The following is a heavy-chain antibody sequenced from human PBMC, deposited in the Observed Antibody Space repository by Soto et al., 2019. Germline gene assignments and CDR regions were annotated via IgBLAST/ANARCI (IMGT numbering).Heavy chain of an antibody. D-gene: IGHD3-10*01. Sequence: GESLKISCKGSGYSFTSYWIGWVRQMPGKGLEWMGIIYPGDSDTRYSPSFQGQVTISADKSISTAYLQWSSLKASDTAMYYCATGITMVRGVGIYYGMDAWGQGTTVTV. CDR3: ATGITMVRGVGIYYGMDA. CDR2: IYPGDSDT. J-gene: IGHJ6*02. CDR1: GYSFTSYW. V-gene: IGHV5-51*01.